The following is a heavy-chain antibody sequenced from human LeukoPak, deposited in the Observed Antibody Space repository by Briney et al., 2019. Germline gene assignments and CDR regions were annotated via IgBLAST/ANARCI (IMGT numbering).Heavy chain of an antibody. D-gene: IGHD2-15*01. CDR1: GGSISSSSYY. V-gene: IGHV4-39*01. J-gene: IGHJ4*02. Sequence: PSETLSLTCTVSGGSISSSSYYWGWIRQPPGKGLEWIGSIYYGGSTYYNPSLRSRVTISVDTSENQFSLKLSSVTAADTAVYYCARHLGGSYYSPFDYWGRGTLVTVSS. CDR2: IYYGGST. CDR3: ARHLGGSYYSPFDY.